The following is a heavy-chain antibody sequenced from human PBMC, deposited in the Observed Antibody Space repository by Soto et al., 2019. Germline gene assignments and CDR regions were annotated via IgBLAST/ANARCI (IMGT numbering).Heavy chain of an antibody. CDR2: INGNGDST. CDR3: TKDRLRFFDWLYGGGGNFDL. J-gene: IGHJ2*01. Sequence: ESGGGLGQPGGSLRLSCAASGFTFNTYAMSWVRQAPGKGLEWVSGINGNGDSTYYADSVKGRFFISRDNSKNTLYLQMSSLRAEDTALYYCTKDRLRFFDWLYGGGGNFDLWGRGTLVTVSS. D-gene: IGHD3-9*01. CDR1: GFTFNTYA. V-gene: IGHV3-23*01.